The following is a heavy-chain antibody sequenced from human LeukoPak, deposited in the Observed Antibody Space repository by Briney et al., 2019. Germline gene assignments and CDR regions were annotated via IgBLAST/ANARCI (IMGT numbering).Heavy chain of an antibody. CDR3: ARIAAAGESY. D-gene: IGHD6-13*01. J-gene: IGHJ4*02. CDR2: IYYSGST. V-gene: IGHV4-59*01. Sequence: PSETLSLTCGVSGGAISSYYWSWIRQPPGKGLEWIGYIYYSGSTNYNPSLKSRVTISVDTSKNQFSLKLSSVTAADTAVYYCARIAAAGESYWGQGTLVTVSS. CDR1: GGAISSYY.